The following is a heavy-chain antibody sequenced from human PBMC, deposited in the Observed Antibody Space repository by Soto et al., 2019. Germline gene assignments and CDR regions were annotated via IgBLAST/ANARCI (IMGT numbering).Heavy chain of an antibody. V-gene: IGHV3-23*01. J-gene: IGHJ3*02. Sequence: EVQLLESGGGLVQPGGSLRLSCAASGFTFSSYAMSWVRQAPGKGLEWGSAISGSDGSTYYAEPVKGRFTISRDNSKNTLYLQMNSLRAEDTAVYYCARCLRAVTTRKDAFDIWGRGTMVTVSS. CDR2: ISGSDGST. CDR3: ARCLRAVTTRKDAFDI. CDR1: GFTFSSYA. D-gene: IGHD4-4*01.